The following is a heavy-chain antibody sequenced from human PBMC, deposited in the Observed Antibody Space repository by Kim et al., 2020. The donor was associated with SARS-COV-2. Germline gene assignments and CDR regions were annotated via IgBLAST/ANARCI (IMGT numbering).Heavy chain of an antibody. CDR2: ISSSSSYI. D-gene: IGHD3-10*01. CDR1: GFTFSSYS. J-gene: IGHJ2*01. Sequence: GGSLRLSCAASGFTFSSYSMNWVRQAPGKGLEWVSSISSSSSYIYYADSVKGRFTISRDNAKNSLYLQMNSLRAEDTAVYYCARESRTAYYYGSGSYPSFDLWGRGTLVTVSS. V-gene: IGHV3-21*01. CDR3: ARESRTAYYYGSGSYPSFDL.